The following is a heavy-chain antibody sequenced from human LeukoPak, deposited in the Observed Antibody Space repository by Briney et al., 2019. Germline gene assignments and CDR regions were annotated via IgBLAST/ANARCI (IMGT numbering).Heavy chain of an antibody. D-gene: IGHD2-2*01. Sequence: PGGSLRLSCAASGFTFSSYSMNWVRQAPGKGLEWVSSISSSSSYIYYADSVKGRFTISRDNAKNLLYLQMNSLRAEDTAVYYCAREGPLVVPAAIGEFDYWGQGTLVTVSS. V-gene: IGHV3-21*01. CDR2: ISSSSSYI. J-gene: IGHJ4*02. CDR1: GFTFSSYS. CDR3: AREGPLVVPAAIGEFDY.